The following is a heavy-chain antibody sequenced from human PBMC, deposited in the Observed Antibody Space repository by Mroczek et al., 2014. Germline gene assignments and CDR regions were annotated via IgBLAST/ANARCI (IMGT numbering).Heavy chain of an antibody. CDR2: IYYSGST. J-gene: IGHJ4*02. V-gene: IGHV4-59*01. D-gene: IGHD6-6*01. CDR3: ARAEYSRSQFDY. CDR1: GGSISSYY. Sequence: QVQLVESGPGLVKPSETLSLTCTVSGGSISSYYWSWIRQPPGKGLEWIGYIYYSGSTNYNPSLKSRVTISVDTSKNQFSLKLSSVTAADTAVYYCARAEYSRSQFDYWGQGTLVTVSS.